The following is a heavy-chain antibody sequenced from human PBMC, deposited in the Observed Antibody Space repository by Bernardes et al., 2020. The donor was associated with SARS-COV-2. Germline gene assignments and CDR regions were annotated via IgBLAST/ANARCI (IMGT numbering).Heavy chain of an antibody. Sequence: SETLSLTCAVSGGSISNHNWWSWVRQPPGKGLEWIGEIYHSGNTNYNPSLKSRVTISVDETKNQFSLKLTSVTAADTAVYYCVKNNEAGVHGPALDFWGQGTLVIVSS. CDR1: GGSISNHNW. D-gene: IGHD1-1*01. CDR3: VKNNEAGVHGPALDF. J-gene: IGHJ4*02. V-gene: IGHV4-4*02. CDR2: IYHSGNT.